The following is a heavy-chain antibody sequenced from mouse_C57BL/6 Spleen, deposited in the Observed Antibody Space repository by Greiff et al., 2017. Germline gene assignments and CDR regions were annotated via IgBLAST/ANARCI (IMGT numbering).Heavy chain of an antibody. Sequence: EVKLVESGGGLVQPGGSLKLSCAASGFTFSDYYMYWVRQTPEKRLEWVAYISNGGGSTYYPDTVKGRFTISRDNAKNTLYLQMSRLKSEDTAMYYWARGTTVVATDYWGQGTTLTVSS. V-gene: IGHV5-12*01. CDR1: GFTFSDYY. CDR2: ISNGGGST. D-gene: IGHD1-1*01. CDR3: ARGTTVVATDY. J-gene: IGHJ2*01.